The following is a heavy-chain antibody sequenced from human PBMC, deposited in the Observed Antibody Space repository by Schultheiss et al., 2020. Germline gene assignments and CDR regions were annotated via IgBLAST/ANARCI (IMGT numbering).Heavy chain of an antibody. D-gene: IGHD5-12*01. CDR2: ISYDGSNK. J-gene: IGHJ6*04. CDR1: GFTFSSYG. Sequence: LKISCAASGFTFSSYGMHWVRQAPGKGLEWVAVISYDGSNKYYADSVKGRFTISRDNSKNTLYLQMNSLRAEDTAVYYCARELPESIVATINDYYYYYGMDVWGKGTTVTVSS. V-gene: IGHV3-30*03. CDR3: ARELPESIVATINDYYYYYGMDV.